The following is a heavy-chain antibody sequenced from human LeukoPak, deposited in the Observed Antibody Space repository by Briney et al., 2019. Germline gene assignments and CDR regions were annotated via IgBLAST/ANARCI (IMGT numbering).Heavy chain of an antibody. D-gene: IGHD6-25*01. CDR3: ATIAARYYYMDV. CDR2: MNPNSGNT. V-gene: IGHV1-8*01. CDR1: GYTFTSYD. J-gene: IGHJ6*03. Sequence: ASVKVSCKASGYTFTSYDINWVRQATGQGLEWMGWMNPNSGNTGYAQKFQGRVTMTRNTSISTAYMELSSLRSEDTAVYYCATIAARYYYMDVWGKGTTVTASS.